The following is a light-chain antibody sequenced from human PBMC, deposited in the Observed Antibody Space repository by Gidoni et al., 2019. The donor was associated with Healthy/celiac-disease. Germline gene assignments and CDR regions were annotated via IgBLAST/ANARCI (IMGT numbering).Light chain of an antibody. CDR3: QHRSNWPNT. V-gene: IGKV3-11*01. CDR1: QSVSSY. CDR2: DAS. Sequence: EIVLIQSPATLSLSPGERATLSCRASQSVSSYLAWYEQKPGQARRLLICDASNRATSIPARFSGSGSGTGFTLTNSGLEPEDFAVYCCQHRSNWPNTFGQGTKLEIE. J-gene: IGKJ2*01.